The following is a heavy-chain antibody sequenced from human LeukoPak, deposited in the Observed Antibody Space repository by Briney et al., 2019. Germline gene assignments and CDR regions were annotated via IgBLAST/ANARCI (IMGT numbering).Heavy chain of an antibody. CDR3: AKEIYGDFGY. D-gene: IGHD4-17*01. CDR2: VRFDGSNT. Sequence: GGSLRLSCGASGFTFSSFGMHWVRQAPDKGLEWVAFVRFDGSNTHYSDSVRGRFTISRDNSKNTLYLQMNSLRGEDTAVYYCAKEIYGDFGYWGQGTLVTVSS. V-gene: IGHV3-30*02. CDR1: GFTFSSFG. J-gene: IGHJ4*02.